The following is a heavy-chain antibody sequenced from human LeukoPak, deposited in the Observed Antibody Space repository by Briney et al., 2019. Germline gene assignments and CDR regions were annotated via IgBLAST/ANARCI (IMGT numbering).Heavy chain of an antibody. J-gene: IGHJ5*02. CDR3: ARVGAYNWFDP. CDR2: IYYTGST. Sequence: PSETLSLTCTVSGGSISSYYWSWIRQPPGEGLEWIAYIYYTGSTNYNPSLKSRVTISVDTSKNQFSLKLSSVTAADTAVYYCARVGAYNWFDPWGQGTLVTVSS. D-gene: IGHD3-10*01. V-gene: IGHV4-59*01. CDR1: GGSISSYY.